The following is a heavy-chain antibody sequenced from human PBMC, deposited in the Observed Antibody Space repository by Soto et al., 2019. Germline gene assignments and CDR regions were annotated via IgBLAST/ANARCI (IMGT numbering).Heavy chain of an antibody. D-gene: IGHD1-1*01. Sequence: SQTLSLTCAISVDSVSSNSAAWNWFRQSPSRGLEGLGRTYYGSQWYDDYAVSVKTRITIRPDTSENKFSLHLNSVPPEDTAVYYCARGGLKDGYNCYFAYWGQGTLVTVSS. CDR3: ARGGLKDGYNCYFAY. CDR1: VDSVSSNSAA. V-gene: IGHV6-1*01. CDR2: TYYGSQWYD. J-gene: IGHJ4*02.